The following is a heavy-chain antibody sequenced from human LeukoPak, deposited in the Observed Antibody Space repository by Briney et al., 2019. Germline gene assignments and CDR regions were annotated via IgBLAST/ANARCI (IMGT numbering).Heavy chain of an antibody. D-gene: IGHD3-22*01. CDR3: AKDSDWDRGYHFDY. CDR2: IRYDGINK. Sequence: GGSLRLSCAASGFTLSSDAMHWVRQAPGQGLEWVAFIRYDGINKQYADSVKGRFTISRDTSKNALYLQMNSLRAEDTAVYYCAKDSDWDRGYHFDYWGQGTLVTVSS. CDR1: GFTLSSDA. J-gene: IGHJ4*02. V-gene: IGHV3-30*02.